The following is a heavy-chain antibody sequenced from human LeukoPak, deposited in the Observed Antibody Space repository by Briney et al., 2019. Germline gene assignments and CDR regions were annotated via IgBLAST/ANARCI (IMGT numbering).Heavy chain of an antibody. D-gene: IGHD6-13*01. CDR1: GFTFSSYS. CDR3: ARDPGYSSSWTDY. V-gene: IGHV3-21*01. J-gene: IGHJ4*02. Sequence: GGSLRLSCAASGFTFSSYSMNWVRQAPGKGLEWVSSISSSSSYIYYADSVKGRFTISRDNAKSSLYLQMNSLRAEDTAVYYCARDPGYSSSWTDYWGQGTLVTVSS. CDR2: ISSSSSYI.